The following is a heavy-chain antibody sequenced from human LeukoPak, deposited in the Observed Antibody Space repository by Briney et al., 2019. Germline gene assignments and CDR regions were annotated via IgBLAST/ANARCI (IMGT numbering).Heavy chain of an antibody. J-gene: IGHJ4*02. CDR1: GFTFSSYA. CDR2: ISYDGSNK. Sequence: PGGSLRLSCAASGFTFSSYAMHWVRQAPGKGLEWVAVISYDGSNKYYADSVKGRFTISRDNSKNTLYLQMNSLRAEDTAVYYCARAHYTMIVVPDLWLWGQGTLVTVSS. CDR3: ARAHYTMIVVPDLWL. V-gene: IGHV3-30-3*01. D-gene: IGHD3-22*01.